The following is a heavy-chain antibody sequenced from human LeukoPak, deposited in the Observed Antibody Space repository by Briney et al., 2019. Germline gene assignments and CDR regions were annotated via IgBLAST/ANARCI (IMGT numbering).Heavy chain of an antibody. CDR2: IRFDGSNK. CDR1: GFIFSNYG. V-gene: IGHV3-30*02. CDR3: AKSDFTMIVHPFDY. D-gene: IGHD3-22*01. Sequence: GGSLRLSCAASGFIFSNYGMHWVRQAPGKGLEWVAFIRFDGSNKYYAVSVKGRFTISRDNSRNTLYLQKNSLRAEDTAVYYCAKSDFTMIVHPFDYWGQGTLVTVSS. J-gene: IGHJ4*02.